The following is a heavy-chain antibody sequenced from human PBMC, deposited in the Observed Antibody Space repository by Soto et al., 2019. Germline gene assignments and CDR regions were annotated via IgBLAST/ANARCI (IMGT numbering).Heavy chain of an antibody. D-gene: IGHD3-10*01. Sequence: PSETLSLTCTVSGGSISSSSYYWGWIRQPPGKGLEWIGSIYYSGSTYYNPSLKSRVTISVDTSKNQFSLKLSSVTAADTAVYYCARRILMVRGVIRGPAFDIWGQGTMVT. J-gene: IGHJ3*02. CDR2: IYYSGST. CDR1: GGSISSSSYY. V-gene: IGHV4-39*01. CDR3: ARRILMVRGVIRGPAFDI.